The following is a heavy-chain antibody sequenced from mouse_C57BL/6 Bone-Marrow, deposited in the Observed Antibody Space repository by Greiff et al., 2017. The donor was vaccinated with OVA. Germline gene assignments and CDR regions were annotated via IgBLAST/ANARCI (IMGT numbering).Heavy chain of an antibody. CDR2: IDPEDGET. CDR1: GFNIKDYY. D-gene: IGHD1-1*01. CDR3: ARSTTVACYYAMDY. J-gene: IGHJ4*01. V-gene: IGHV14-2*01. Sequence: VQLQQSGAELVKPGASVKLSCTASGFNIKDYYMHWVKQRTEQGLEWIGRIDPEDGETKYAPKFKGKATMTADTSSNTAYLQLSSLTSEDTAVYYCARSTTVACYYAMDYWGQGTSVTVSS.